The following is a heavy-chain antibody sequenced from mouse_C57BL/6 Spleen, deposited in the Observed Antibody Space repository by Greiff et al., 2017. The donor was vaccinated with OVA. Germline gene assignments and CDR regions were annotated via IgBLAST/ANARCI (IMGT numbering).Heavy chain of an antibody. CDR1: GYSFTGYY. J-gene: IGHJ2*01. Sequence: EVQLQQSGPELVKPGASVKISCKASGYSFTGYYMNWVKQSPEKSLEWIGEINPSTGGTTYNQKFKAKATLTVDKSSSTAYMQLNRLTSEDSAVYYCARTGTGSGFDYWGQGTTLTVSS. CDR3: ARTGTGSGFDY. CDR2: INPSTGGT. D-gene: IGHD4-1*01. V-gene: IGHV1-42*01.